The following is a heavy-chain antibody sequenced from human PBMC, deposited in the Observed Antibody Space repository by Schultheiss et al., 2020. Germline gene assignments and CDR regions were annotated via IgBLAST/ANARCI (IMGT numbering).Heavy chain of an antibody. CDR3: ARLIETYSSGWFG. Sequence: GGSLRLSCAASGFTFSNAWMNWVRQAPGKGLEWVSVISSSGGSTYYADSVKGRFTISRDNSKNTLYLQMNSLRAEDTAVYYCARLIETYSSGWFGWGQGTLVTVSS. V-gene: IGHV3-23*01. D-gene: IGHD6-19*01. CDR1: GFTFSNAW. J-gene: IGHJ4*02. CDR2: ISSSGGST.